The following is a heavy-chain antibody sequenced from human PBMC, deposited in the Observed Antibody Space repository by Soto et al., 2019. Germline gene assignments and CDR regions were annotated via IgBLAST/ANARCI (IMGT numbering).Heavy chain of an antibody. CDR1: GDSISTYY. Sequence: QVQLQESGPGLVKPSDTLSLTCTVSGDSISTYYWGWIRQPAGKGLEWIGRINFSGTTNYSPSLRSRVTMSVNTSKHQFSLTFTSVTAADTAVYYCARDQAVSWYFDLCGRGTLVTVSS. CDR2: INFSGTT. CDR3: ARDQAVSWYFDL. J-gene: IGHJ2*01. D-gene: IGHD6-19*01. V-gene: IGHV4-4*07.